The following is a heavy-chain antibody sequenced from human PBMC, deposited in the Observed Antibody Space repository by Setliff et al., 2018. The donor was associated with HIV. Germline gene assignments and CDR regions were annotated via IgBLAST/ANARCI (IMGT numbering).Heavy chain of an antibody. CDR2: IGWIGSTHISGST. CDR3: ARQGDGYKGDAFDI. Sequence: PSETLSLTCSVSGDSISSYYWSWIRQPPGKRLEWIGWIGSTHISGSTNYSPSLKSRVTMSVDTSKNQFSLTLGSVTAAGTAVYYCARQGDGYKGDAFDIWGQGTMVTVSS. V-gene: IGHV4-4*09. D-gene: IGHD5-12*01. J-gene: IGHJ3*02. CDR1: GDSISSYY.